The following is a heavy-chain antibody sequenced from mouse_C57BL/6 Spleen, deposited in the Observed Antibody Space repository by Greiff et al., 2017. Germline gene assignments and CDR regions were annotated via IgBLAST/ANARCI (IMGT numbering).Heavy chain of an antibody. D-gene: IGHD2-3*01. Sequence: EVKLMESGGGLVKPGGSLKLSCAASGFTFSDYGMHWVRQAPEKGLEWVAYISSGSSTIYYADTVKGRFTISRDNAKNTLFLQMTSLRSEDTAMYYCARLLYDGYSYYFDYWGQGTTLTVSS. J-gene: IGHJ2*01. V-gene: IGHV5-17*01. CDR3: ARLLYDGYSYYFDY. CDR1: GFTFSDYG. CDR2: ISSGSSTI.